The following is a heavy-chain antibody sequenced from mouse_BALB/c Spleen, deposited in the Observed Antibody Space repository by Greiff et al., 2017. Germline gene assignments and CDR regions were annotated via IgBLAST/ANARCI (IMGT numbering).Heavy chain of an antibody. CDR2: ISSGGST. V-gene: IGHV5-6-5*01. CDR3: ARGHDGYYYFDY. Sequence: EVKVVESGGGLVKPGGSLKLSCAASGFTFSSYAMSWVRQTPEKRLEWVASISSGGSTYYPDSVKGRFTISRDNARNILYLQMSSLRSEDTAMYYCARGHDGYYYFDYWGQGTTLTVSS. J-gene: IGHJ2*01. D-gene: IGHD2-3*01. CDR1: GFTFSSYA.